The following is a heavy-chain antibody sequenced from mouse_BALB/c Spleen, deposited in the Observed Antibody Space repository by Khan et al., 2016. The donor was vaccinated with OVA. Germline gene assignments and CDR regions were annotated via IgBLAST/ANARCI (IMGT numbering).Heavy chain of an antibody. J-gene: IGHJ2*01. CDR2: ISYSGRT. Sequence: EVQLQESGPGLVKPSQSLSLTCTVTGYSITSDYAWNWIRQFPGNKLEWMGYISYSGRTSYNPSLTSRIPITRDTSKNQFFLQLNSVTTDDTATYYCARSVTITTVVATDFDYWGQGTTLTVSS. CDR3: ARSVTITTVVATDFDY. CDR1: GYSITSDYA. V-gene: IGHV3-2*02. D-gene: IGHD1-1*01.